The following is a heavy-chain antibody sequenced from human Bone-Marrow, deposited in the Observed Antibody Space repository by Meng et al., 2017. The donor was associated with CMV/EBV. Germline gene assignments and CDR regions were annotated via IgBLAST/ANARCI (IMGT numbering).Heavy chain of an antibody. CDR3: SRGGWRYIYGFDY. V-gene: IGHV3-7*01. CDR2: IKQDESEI. CDR1: GFTFSSCW. Sequence: GGSLRLSCAASGFTFSSCWLAWVRQAPGKGLEWVGNIKQDESEIQYVGSVKGRFTITRDNAKNPLFLQMNSLRAEDTAVYYCSRGGWRYIYGFDYWGQGTLVTVSS. J-gene: IGHJ4*02. D-gene: IGHD5-18*01.